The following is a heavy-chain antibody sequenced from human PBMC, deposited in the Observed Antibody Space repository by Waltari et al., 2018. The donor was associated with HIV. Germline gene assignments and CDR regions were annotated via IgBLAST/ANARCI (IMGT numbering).Heavy chain of an antibody. CDR1: RYTFTGYY. V-gene: IGHV1-2*02. Sequence: QVQLVQSGAEVKKPGTSVKVSCKASRYTFTGYYMHWVRQAPGQGLEWMGWINPNSGGTKYAQKFQDRVTMTRDTSISTAYMELSRLRSDDTAVYYCARSITMIVVLIAWGYGMDVLGQGTTVTVSS. CDR2: INPNSGGT. CDR3: ARSITMIVVLIAWGYGMDV. J-gene: IGHJ6*02. D-gene: IGHD3-22*01.